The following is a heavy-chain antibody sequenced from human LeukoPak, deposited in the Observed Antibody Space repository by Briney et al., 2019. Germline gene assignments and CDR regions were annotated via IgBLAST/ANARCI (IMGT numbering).Heavy chain of an antibody. V-gene: IGHV4-38-2*02. CDR3: VRDLTIFDGYYYYYMDV. D-gene: IGHD3-3*01. CDR1: GYSISSGYY. CDR2: IYHSGST. Sequence: SETLSLTCTVSGYSISSGYYWGWIRQPPGKGLEWIGSIYHSGSTYYNPSLKSRVTISVDTSKNQFSLKLSSVTAADTAVYYCVRDLTIFDGYYYYYMDVWGKGTTVTVSS. J-gene: IGHJ6*03.